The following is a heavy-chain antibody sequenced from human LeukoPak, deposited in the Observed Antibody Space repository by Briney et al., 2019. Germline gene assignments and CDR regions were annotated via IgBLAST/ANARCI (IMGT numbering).Heavy chain of an antibody. J-gene: IGHJ4*02. CDR3: ARVGYYDSSGYSFDY. CDR1: GGTFSSYA. D-gene: IGHD3-22*01. Sequence: ASVKVSCKASGGTFSSYAISWVRQAPGQGLEWMGEIIPIFGTASYAQKFQGRVTITTDESTSTAYMELSSLRSEDTAVYYCARVGYYDSSGYSFDYWGQGTLVTVSS. V-gene: IGHV1-69*05. CDR2: IIPIFGTA.